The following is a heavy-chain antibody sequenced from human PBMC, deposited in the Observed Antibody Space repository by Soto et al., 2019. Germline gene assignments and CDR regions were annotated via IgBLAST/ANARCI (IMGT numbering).Heavy chain of an antibody. J-gene: IGHJ4*02. D-gene: IGHD3-16*01. Sequence: GESLKISCQGSGYSFTNYWIGWVCQMPGKGLEWMGIIYPGDSDARYSPSFQGQVTMSADKSIRIAYLQWNSLKASDTAIYYCARHGGPDARGHLDFDYWGQGTLVTVSS. CDR3: ARHGGPDARGHLDFDY. CDR1: GYSFTNYW. CDR2: IYPGDSDA. V-gene: IGHV5-51*01.